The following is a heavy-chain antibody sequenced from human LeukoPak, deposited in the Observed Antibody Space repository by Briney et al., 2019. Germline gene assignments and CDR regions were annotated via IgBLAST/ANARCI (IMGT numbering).Heavy chain of an antibody. Sequence: PSETLSLTCAVYGGSFSGYYWSWLRQPPGKGLEWIGEINHNGSTNYNPSLKSRVTISVDTSKNQFSLKLSSVTAADTAVYYCARVVRGAYYNWFDPWGQGTLVTVSS. J-gene: IGHJ5*02. CDR2: INHNGST. V-gene: IGHV4-34*01. CDR1: GGSFSGYY. CDR3: ARVVRGAYYNWFDP. D-gene: IGHD3-10*01.